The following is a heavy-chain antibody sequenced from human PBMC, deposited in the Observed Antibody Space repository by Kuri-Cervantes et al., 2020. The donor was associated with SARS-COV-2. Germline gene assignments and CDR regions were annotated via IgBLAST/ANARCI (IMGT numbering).Heavy chain of an antibody. Sequence: GESLKISCAASGFTFSSYAMHWVRQAPGKGLEWVAVISYDGSNKYYADSVKGRFTISRDNSKNTLYLQMNSLRAEDTAVYYCARDTHNWNSLNDYWGQGTLVTVSS. CDR1: GFTFSSYA. CDR3: ARDTHNWNSLNDY. V-gene: IGHV3-30-3*01. CDR2: ISYDGSNK. D-gene: IGHD1-7*01. J-gene: IGHJ4*02.